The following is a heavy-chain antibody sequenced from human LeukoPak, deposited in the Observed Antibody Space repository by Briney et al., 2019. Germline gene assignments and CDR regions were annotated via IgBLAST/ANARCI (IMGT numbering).Heavy chain of an antibody. Sequence: SETLSLTCAVYGGSFSGYYWSWIRQPPGKGLEWIGEINHSGSTNYNPSLKSRVSISVDSSKNQFPLKVSSVTAADTAVYYCARGSDTAAGLYWGQGTLVTVSS. CDR2: INHSGST. CDR3: ARGSDTAAGLY. D-gene: IGHD6-13*01. J-gene: IGHJ4*02. V-gene: IGHV4-34*01. CDR1: GGSFSGYY.